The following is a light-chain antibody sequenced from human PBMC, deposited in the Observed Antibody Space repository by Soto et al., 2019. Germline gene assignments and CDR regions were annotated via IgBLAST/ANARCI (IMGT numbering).Light chain of an antibody. V-gene: IGLV1-47*01. CDR2: RNN. CDR1: SSNIGNNY. J-gene: IGLJ2*01. Sequence: QSVLTQPPSASGTPGQGVTISCSGSSSNIGNNYVYWYQLVPGTAPKLLIYRNNQRPSGVPDRFSGSRSGTSASLAISGLRSEDEADYYCAAWDDSLSGRRVFGGGTKLTVL. CDR3: AAWDDSLSGRRV.